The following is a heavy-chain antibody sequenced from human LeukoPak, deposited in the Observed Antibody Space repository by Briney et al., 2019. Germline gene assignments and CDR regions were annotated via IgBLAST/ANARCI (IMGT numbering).Heavy chain of an antibody. J-gene: IGHJ3*02. CDR3: ARPPSLLREHDGFDI. D-gene: IGHD2-15*01. CDR2: ISGSGGST. Sequence: GGSLRLSCAASGFTFSSYAMSWVRQAPGKGLEWVSAISGSGGSTYYTDSVKGRFTISRDNSKNTLYLQMNSLRAEDTAVYYCARPPSLLREHDGFDIWGRGTMVTVSS. V-gene: IGHV3-23*01. CDR1: GFTFSSYA.